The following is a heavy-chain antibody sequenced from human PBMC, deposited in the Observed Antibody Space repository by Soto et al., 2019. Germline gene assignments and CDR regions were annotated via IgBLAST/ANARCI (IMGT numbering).Heavy chain of an antibody. CDR3: ARLGSRIRNSFDI. V-gene: IGHV4-38-2*01. CDR1: GYSISSGYY. D-gene: IGHD1-1*01. CDR2: IYHSGST. J-gene: IGHJ3*02. Sequence: SETLSLTCAVSGYSISSGYYWCWIRQPPGKGLEWIGSIYHSGSTYYNPSLKSRVTISVDTSKDQVSLKLSSVTAADTAVYYCARLGSRIRNSFDISGQGTMVTVSS.